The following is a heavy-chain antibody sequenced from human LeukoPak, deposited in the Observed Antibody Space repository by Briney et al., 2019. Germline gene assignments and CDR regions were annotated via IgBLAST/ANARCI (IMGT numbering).Heavy chain of an antibody. V-gene: IGHV5-51*01. CDR3: ARHRIYGDPNYYYGMDV. CDR1: GYSFTSYW. J-gene: IGHJ6*04. Sequence: GESLKISCKGSGYSFTSYWIGWVRQMPGKGLEWMRIIYPGDSDTRYSPSFQGQVTISADKSISTAYLQWSSLKASDTAMYYCARHRIYGDPNYYYGMDVWGKGTTVTVSS. CDR2: IYPGDSDT. D-gene: IGHD4-17*01.